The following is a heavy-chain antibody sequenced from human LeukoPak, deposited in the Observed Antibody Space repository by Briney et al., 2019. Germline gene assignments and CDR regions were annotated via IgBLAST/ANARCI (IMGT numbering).Heavy chain of an antibody. V-gene: IGHV3-7*01. CDR2: IKKDGSEG. J-gene: IGHJ4*02. CDR1: GFTFSIYW. CDR3: ARDVIGHKEARNYY. Sequence: PGGSLRLSCAASGFTFSIYWMSWVRLAPGKGLEWVANIKKDGSEGYYVDSVKGRFTISRDNANNSLYLQMNSLRADDTALYYCARDVIGHKEARNYYWGQGTLVTVSS. D-gene: IGHD1-14*01.